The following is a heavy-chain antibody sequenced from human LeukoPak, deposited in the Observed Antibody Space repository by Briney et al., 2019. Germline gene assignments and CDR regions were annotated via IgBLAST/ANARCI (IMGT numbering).Heavy chain of an antibody. J-gene: IGHJ4*02. D-gene: IGHD1-26*01. Sequence: GGSLRLSCAASGFTFSSYAMTWVRQAPGKGLEWVSGISGSGGSTHYADSVKGRFTISKDNSKNTLYLQMNSLRAEDTAVYYWAKDTYTRSGTYYLYYFDYWGQGTLVTVSS. CDR1: GFTFSSYA. CDR3: AKDTYTRSGTYYLYYFDY. V-gene: IGHV3-23*01. CDR2: ISGSGGST.